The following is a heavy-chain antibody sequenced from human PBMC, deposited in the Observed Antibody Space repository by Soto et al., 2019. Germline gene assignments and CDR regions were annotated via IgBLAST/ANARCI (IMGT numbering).Heavy chain of an antibody. D-gene: IGHD4-17*01. CDR1: GGSFSGYY. V-gene: IGHV4-34*01. CDR2: INHSGST. J-gene: IGHJ4*02. Sequence: QVQLQQWGAGLLKPSETLSLTCAVYGGSFSGYYWSWIRQPPGKGLEWLGEINHSGSTNYNPSLKRRVTISVDTSKNQFSLKLSSVTAADTAVYYCARGRYPLRLYRFDYWGQGTLVTVSS. CDR3: ARGRYPLRLYRFDY.